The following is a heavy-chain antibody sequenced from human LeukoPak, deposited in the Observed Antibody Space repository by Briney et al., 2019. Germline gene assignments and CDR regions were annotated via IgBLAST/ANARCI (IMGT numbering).Heavy chain of an antibody. CDR3: ATAAYDSNGFTANHDY. CDR2: LYSDGTT. J-gene: IGHJ4*02. D-gene: IGHD3-22*01. V-gene: IGHV3-53*01. CDR1: GFIVSNNY. Sequence: PGGSLRLSCAASGFIVSNNYMSWVRQAPGKGLEWVSVLYSDGTTYYADSVKGRFTISRDNSKNTLYLQTNNLRAEDTAVYYCATAAYDSNGFTANHDYWGQGTLVTVSS.